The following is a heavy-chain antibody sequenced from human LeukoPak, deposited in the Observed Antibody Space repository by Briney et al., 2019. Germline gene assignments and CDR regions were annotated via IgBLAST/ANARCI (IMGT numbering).Heavy chain of an antibody. CDR2: ISYDGTNK. J-gene: IGHJ4*02. D-gene: IGHD3-10*01. CDR1: GFTFSSYG. Sequence: PGTSLRLSCAASGFTFSSYGMNWVRQAPGKGLEWAAVISYDGTNKFYVDSLRGRFTISRDNSKNTLYLQIDSLRAEDTAVYYCAKDGYYGSGTFPDYWGQGTLVTVSS. V-gene: IGHV3-30*18. CDR3: AKDGYYGSGTFPDY.